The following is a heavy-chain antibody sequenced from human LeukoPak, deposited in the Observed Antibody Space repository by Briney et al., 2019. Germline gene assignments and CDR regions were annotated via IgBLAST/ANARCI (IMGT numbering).Heavy chain of an antibody. CDR1: GYSFTSYW. Sequence: GESLKISCKGSGYSFTSYWIGWVRQMPGKGLEWMGIIYPGDSDTRYSPSFQGQVTISADKSISTAYLQWSSLKASDTAMYYCARGDYGGNAAPYYYYYGMDVWGQGTTVTVSS. CDR3: ARGDYGGNAAPYYYYYGMDV. V-gene: IGHV5-51*01. J-gene: IGHJ6*02. CDR2: IYPGDSDT. D-gene: IGHD4-23*01.